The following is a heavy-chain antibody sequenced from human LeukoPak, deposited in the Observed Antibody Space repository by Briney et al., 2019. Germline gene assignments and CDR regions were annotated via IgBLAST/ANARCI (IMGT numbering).Heavy chain of an antibody. CDR3: ARGRALYGSGSDY. CDR1: GYTFTSYD. J-gene: IGHJ4*02. D-gene: IGHD3-10*01. Sequence: ASVKVSCKASGYTFTSYDINWVRQATGQGLEWMGWMNPNSGNTGYAQKFQGRVTITRNTSISTAYMELSSLRCEDTAVYYCARGRALYGSGSDYWGQGTLVTVSS. V-gene: IGHV1-8*03. CDR2: MNPNSGNT.